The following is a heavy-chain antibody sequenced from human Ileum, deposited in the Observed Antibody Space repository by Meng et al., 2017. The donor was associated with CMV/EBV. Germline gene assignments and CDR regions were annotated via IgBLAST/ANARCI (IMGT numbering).Heavy chain of an antibody. Sequence: SGTLSLTCAISGASVSGNTAAWYWIRQSPSRGLEWLGRTFYRSKWYNDYALSVKSRITIDPDTSKNQFSLQLNSVTPEDTAVYYCARETTINRGVINPLDYWGQGTLVTVSS. CDR1: GASVSGNTAA. V-gene: IGHV6-1*01. CDR3: ARETTINRGVINPLDY. J-gene: IGHJ4*02. CDR2: TFYRSKWYN. D-gene: IGHD3-10*01.